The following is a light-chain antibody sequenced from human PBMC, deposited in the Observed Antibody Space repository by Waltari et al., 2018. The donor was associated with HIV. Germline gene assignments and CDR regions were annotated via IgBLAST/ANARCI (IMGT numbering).Light chain of an antibody. J-gene: IGLJ2*01. CDR2: GNN. Sequence: QSVLTQPPSVSGDPGQRVTIPCTGSKSNIGAGYDVHWYQQVPGTAPKLLIYGNNNRASGVPDRFSGSKSGTSASLAISGLQAEDEAEYHCQSYDSSLTTTVFGGGTKLTVL. CDR1: KSNIGAGYD. V-gene: IGLV1-40*01. CDR3: QSYDSSLTTTV.